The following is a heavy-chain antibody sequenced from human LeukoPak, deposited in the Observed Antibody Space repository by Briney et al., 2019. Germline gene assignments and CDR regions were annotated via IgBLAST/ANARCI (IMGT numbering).Heavy chain of an antibody. D-gene: IGHD1-26*01. CDR3: ATGEGSDYGQDY. J-gene: IGHJ4*02. CDR1: GYTFTSYY. Sequence: ASVKVSCKASGYTFTSYYMHWVRQAPGQGLEWMGIINSSGGSTNYAQKFQGRVTMTRDTSTSTVYMEVSSLRSEDTAVYYCATGEGSDYGQDYWGQGTLVTVSS. V-gene: IGHV1-46*01. CDR2: INSSGGST.